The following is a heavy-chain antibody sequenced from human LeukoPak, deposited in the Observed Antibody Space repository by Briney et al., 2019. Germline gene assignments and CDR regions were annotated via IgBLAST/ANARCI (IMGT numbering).Heavy chain of an antibody. CDR1: GYTFTGYY. CDR2: ISAYNGNT. J-gene: IGHJ4*02. V-gene: IGHV1-18*04. CDR3: ARVGRYCSGGSCYLDY. Sequence: SVKVSCKASGYTFTGYYMHWVRQAPGQGLEWMGWISAYNGNTNYAQKLQGRVTMTTDTSTSTAYMELRSLRSDDTAVYYCARVGRYCSGGSCYLDYWGQGTLVTVSS. D-gene: IGHD2-15*01.